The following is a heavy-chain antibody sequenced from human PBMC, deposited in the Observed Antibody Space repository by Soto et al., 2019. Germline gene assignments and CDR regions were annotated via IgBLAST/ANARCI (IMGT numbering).Heavy chain of an antibody. Sequence: PSETLSRSCTVSGGSISSISYSWVWILQTPGKGLEWIGSIYYSGSTYYNPSLKSRVTISVDTSKNQFSLKLSSVTAADTAVYYCARGTTVTRDAFDIWGQGKMVTVSS. CDR3: ARGTTVTRDAFDI. CDR2: IYYSGST. D-gene: IGHD4-17*01. CDR1: GGSISSISYS. V-gene: IGHV4-39*01. J-gene: IGHJ3*02.